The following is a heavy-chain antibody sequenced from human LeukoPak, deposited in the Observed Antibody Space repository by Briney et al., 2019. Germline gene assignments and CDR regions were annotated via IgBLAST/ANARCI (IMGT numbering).Heavy chain of an antibody. Sequence: ASVKVSCKASRYIFTGYFIHWVRQATGQGLEWMGWMNPNSGNTGHAQKFQGRATMARNTSISTAYMELSSLRSEDTAVYYCARLSGGAYDAFDIWGQGTMVTVSS. D-gene: IGHD2-15*01. V-gene: IGHV1-8*01. CDR1: RYIFTGYF. CDR2: MNPNSGNT. CDR3: ARLSGGAYDAFDI. J-gene: IGHJ3*02.